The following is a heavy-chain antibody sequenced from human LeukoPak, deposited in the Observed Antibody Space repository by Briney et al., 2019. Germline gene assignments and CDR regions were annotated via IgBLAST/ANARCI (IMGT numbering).Heavy chain of an antibody. CDR1: GFTFDDYA. Sequence: GRSLRLSCAASGFTFDDYAMHWVRQAPGKGLEWVSGISWNSGSIGYADSVKGRFTISRDNAKNSLYLQMNSLRAEDMALYYCAKGYYYGSGSNLLDYWGQGTLVTVSS. CDR3: AKGYYYGSGSNLLDY. D-gene: IGHD3-10*01. J-gene: IGHJ4*02. V-gene: IGHV3-9*03. CDR2: ISWNSGSI.